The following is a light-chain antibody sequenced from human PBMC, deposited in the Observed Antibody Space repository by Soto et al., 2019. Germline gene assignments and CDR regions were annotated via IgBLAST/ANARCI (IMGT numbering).Light chain of an antibody. CDR1: QSVSSSH. V-gene: IGKV3-20*01. J-gene: IGKJ2*01. CDR2: GTS. Sequence: DIVLTQSPGTLSLSPGERATLSCWASQSVSSSHIAWYQQKPGQAPRLLLYGTSFRATGIPDRFSGSGSGTHFTLTISRLEPEDFAVYYCQQYGASPRTFGQGTKLEVK. CDR3: QQYGASPRT.